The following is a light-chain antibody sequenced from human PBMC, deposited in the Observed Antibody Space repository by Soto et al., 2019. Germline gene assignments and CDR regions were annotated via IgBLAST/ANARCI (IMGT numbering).Light chain of an antibody. CDR3: QQYHNLWT. Sequence: EIVLTQSPVTLSLFPGERATLSCRASQSVRTYLAWYQQKPGQAPRLLISDASKKATGIPARFSGSGSGTEFTLTISSLQSEDFALYYCQQYHNLWTFGQGTKVEIK. CDR1: QSVRTY. J-gene: IGKJ1*01. V-gene: IGKV3D-15*01. CDR2: DAS.